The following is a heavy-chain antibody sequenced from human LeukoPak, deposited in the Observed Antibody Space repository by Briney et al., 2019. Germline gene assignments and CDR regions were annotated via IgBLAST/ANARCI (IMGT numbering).Heavy chain of an antibody. D-gene: IGHD5-12*01. Sequence: PSETLSLTCTVSGGSISTSNYYWGWIRQPPGKGLEWIGNMFYSGSTYYNPSLKSRVTISVDTSKNQFSLKLSSVTAADTAVYYCAREIWKYSGYDCRYFDYWGQGTLVTVSS. CDR3: AREIWKYSGYDCRYFDY. J-gene: IGHJ4*02. CDR2: MFYSGST. V-gene: IGHV4-39*07. CDR1: GGSISTSNYY.